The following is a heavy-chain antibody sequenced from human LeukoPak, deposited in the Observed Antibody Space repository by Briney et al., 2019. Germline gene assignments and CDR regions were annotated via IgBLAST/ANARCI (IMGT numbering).Heavy chain of an antibody. Sequence: GGSLRLSCAASGFTFSSYSMNWVRQAPGKGLEWVSSISSSSSYIYYADSVKGRSTISRDNAKNSLYLQMNSLRAEDTAVYYCARDPDPRRTFGQLDYWGQGTLVTVSS. CDR3: ARDPDPRRTFGQLDY. CDR2: ISSSSSYI. D-gene: IGHD3/OR15-3a*01. V-gene: IGHV3-21*01. J-gene: IGHJ4*02. CDR1: GFTFSSYS.